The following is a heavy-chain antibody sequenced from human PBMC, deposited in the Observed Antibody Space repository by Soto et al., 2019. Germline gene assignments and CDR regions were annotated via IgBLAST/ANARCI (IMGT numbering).Heavy chain of an antibody. CDR1: GFTVSSNY. CDR3: ARVIMDTAPSFFDY. D-gene: IGHD5-18*01. CDR2: IYSGGIT. Sequence: EVQLVESGGGLVQPGGSLRLSCAASGFTVSSNYMTWVRQAPGKGLEWVSIIYSGGITYYADSVKGRFTISRDNSKNTLYLQMNSLRAEDTARYYCARVIMDTAPSFFDYWGQGTLVTVSS. J-gene: IGHJ4*02. V-gene: IGHV3-66*01.